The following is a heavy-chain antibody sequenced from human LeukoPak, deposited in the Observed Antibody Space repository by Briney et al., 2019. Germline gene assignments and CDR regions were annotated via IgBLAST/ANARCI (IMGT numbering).Heavy chain of an antibody. CDR2: ISYDGSNK. CDR3: AGEHSSGYMDY. V-gene: IGHV3-30*04. CDR1: GFTFSSYA. D-gene: IGHD3-22*01. Sequence: GGSLRLSCAASGFTFSSYAMHWVRQAPGKGLEWVAVISYDGSNKYYADSVKGRFTISRDNSKNTLYLQMNSLRAEDTAVYYCAGEHSSGYMDYWGQGTLVTVSS. J-gene: IGHJ4*02.